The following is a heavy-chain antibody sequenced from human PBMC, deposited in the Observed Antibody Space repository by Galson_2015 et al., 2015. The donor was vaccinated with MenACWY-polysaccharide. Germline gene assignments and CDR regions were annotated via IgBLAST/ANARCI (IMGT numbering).Heavy chain of an antibody. CDR3: AKGGREVDNWLDP. CDR1: GFTFSSYV. J-gene: IGHJ5*02. V-gene: IGHV3-23*01. CDR2: ITDSGSST. D-gene: IGHD1-26*01. Sequence: SLRISCAVSGFTFSSYVMSWVRQAPGRGLEWVSSITDSGSSTYYVDSVKGRFTISRDNSKNTLFPQMNSLRADDTAVYYCAKGGREVDNWLDPWGQGALVTVSS.